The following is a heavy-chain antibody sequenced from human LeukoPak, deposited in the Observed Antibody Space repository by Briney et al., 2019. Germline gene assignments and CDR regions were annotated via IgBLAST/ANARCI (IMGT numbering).Heavy chain of an antibody. CDR3: ARERGSTYYYDSSGYYVGYFDY. Sequence: PSETLSLTCTVSGGSISSYYWSWIRQPPGKGLEWIGYIYYSGSTNYNPSLKSRVTISVDTSKNLFSLKLSSVTAADTAVYYCARERGSTYYYDSSGYYVGYFDYWGQGTLVTVSS. CDR2: IYYSGST. V-gene: IGHV4-59*01. D-gene: IGHD3-22*01. CDR1: GGSISSYY. J-gene: IGHJ4*02.